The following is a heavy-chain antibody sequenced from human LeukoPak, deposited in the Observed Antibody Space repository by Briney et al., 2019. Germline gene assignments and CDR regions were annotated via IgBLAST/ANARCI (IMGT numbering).Heavy chain of an antibody. CDR1: GGSISSYY. CDR2: IYYSGST. Sequence: SETLSLTCTVSGGSISSYYWSWIRQPPGKGLEWIGYIYYSGSTNYNPSLKSRVTISVDTSKNQFSLTLSSVTAADTAVYYCARGCTSCYYNCFDPWGQGTLVTVSS. CDR3: ARGCTSCYYNCFDP. V-gene: IGHV4-59*01. D-gene: IGHD2-2*01. J-gene: IGHJ5*02.